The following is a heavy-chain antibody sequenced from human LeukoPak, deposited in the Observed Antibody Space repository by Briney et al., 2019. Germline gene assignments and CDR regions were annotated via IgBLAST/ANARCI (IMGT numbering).Heavy chain of an antibody. Sequence: PGGSLRLSCAAPGFTFSDYYMSWIRQAPGKGLEWVSYISSSGSTIYYADSVKGRFTISRDNAKNSLYLQMDSLRAEDTAVYYCARSGTYSRHYYYMDVWGKGTTVTVSS. V-gene: IGHV3-11*01. J-gene: IGHJ6*03. CDR3: ARSGTYSRHYYYMDV. D-gene: IGHD1-26*01. CDR1: GFTFSDYY. CDR2: ISSSGSTI.